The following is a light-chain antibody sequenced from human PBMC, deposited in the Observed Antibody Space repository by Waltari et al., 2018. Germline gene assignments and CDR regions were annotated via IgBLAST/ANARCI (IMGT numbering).Light chain of an antibody. CDR1: NYNVCHQA. CDR3: SAWDSSLDAWV. Sequence: QAGLTQPPSVSKGLRQTATLTCTGHNYNVCHQAPAWLQQHQGHPPNLLFYRNNNRPSGISERLSASRSGNTASLTISGLQPEDEADYYCSAWDSSLDAWVFGGGTKLTVL. J-gene: IGLJ3*02. V-gene: IGLV10-54*01. CDR2: RNN.